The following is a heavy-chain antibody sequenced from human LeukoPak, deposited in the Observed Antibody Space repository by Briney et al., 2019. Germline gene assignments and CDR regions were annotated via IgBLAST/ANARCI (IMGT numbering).Heavy chain of an antibody. J-gene: IGHJ4*02. D-gene: IGHD6-19*01. CDR1: GFTFGSYA. CDR2: ISGSGGST. V-gene: IGHV3-23*01. Sequence: GGSLRLSCAASGFTFGSYAMSWVRQAPGKGLEWVSAISGSGGSTYYADSVKGRFTISRDNSKNTLYLQMNSLRAEDTAVYYCAKGGIAVAGSEIWGMRYYFDYWGQGTLVTVSS. CDR3: AKGGIAVAGSEIWGMRYYFDY.